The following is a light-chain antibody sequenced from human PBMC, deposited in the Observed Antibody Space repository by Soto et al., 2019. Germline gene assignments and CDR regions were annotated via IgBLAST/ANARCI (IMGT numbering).Light chain of an antibody. J-gene: IGKJ4*01. CDR3: QQLNGYQLA. CDR2: SAS. V-gene: IGKV1-9*01. CDR1: HAMSTY. Sequence: DIQLTQSPSFLSASVGDTVTITCRDSHAMSTYLAWYQQKPGKVPKLLIRSASTLQSGVPPRFSGGGSGTEFTLTISTLQPDDSGIYYCQQLNGYQLAFGGGTNVEIK.